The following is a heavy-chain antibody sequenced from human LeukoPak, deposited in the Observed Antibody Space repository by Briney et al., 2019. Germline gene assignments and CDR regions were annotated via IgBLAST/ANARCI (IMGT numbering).Heavy chain of an antibody. CDR2: MNPNSGNT. V-gene: IGHV1-8*01. D-gene: IGHD2-2*01. CDR3: ARIVVVPAAIGYYYYYYGMDV. CDR1: GYTFTSYD. Sequence: ASVKVSCKASGYTFTSYDINWVRRATGQGLEWMGWMNPNSGNTGYAQKFQGRVTMTRNTSISTAYMELSSLRSEDTAVYYCARIVVVPAAIGYYYYYYGMDVWGQGTTVTVSS. J-gene: IGHJ6*02.